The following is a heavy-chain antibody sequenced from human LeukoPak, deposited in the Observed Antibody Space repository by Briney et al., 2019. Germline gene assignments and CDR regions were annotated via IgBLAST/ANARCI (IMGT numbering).Heavy chain of an antibody. CDR1: GFTFSSYG. Sequence: GGSLRLSCAASGFTFSSYGMHWVRQAPGKGLEWVAFIRYDGSNEYYADSVKGRFTISRDNSKNTLYLQMNSLRAEDTAVYYCAKPPYCGGDCYFMDVWGKGTTVTVSS. V-gene: IGHV3-30*02. J-gene: IGHJ6*03. CDR3: AKPPYCGGDCYFMDV. CDR2: IRYDGSNE. D-gene: IGHD2-21*01.